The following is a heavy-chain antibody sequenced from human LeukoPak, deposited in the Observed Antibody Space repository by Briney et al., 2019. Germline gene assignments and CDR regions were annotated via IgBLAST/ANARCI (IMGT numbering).Heavy chain of an antibody. CDR3: ARADRSTDFDP. CDR2: MNPNSGNT. D-gene: IGHD3-16*02. Sequence: GASVKVSCKASGYAFTSYDINWVRQATGEGLEWMGWMNPNSGNTGYAQKFQGRVTMTRNTSISTAYMELSSLRSEDTAVYYCARADRSTDFDPWGQGTLVTVSS. J-gene: IGHJ5*02. V-gene: IGHV1-8*01. CDR1: GYAFTSYD.